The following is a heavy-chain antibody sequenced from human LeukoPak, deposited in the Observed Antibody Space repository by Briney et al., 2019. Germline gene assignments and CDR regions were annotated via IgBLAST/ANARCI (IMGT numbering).Heavy chain of an antibody. CDR1: GFTFSSYW. D-gene: IGHD5-24*01. J-gene: IGHJ4*02. CDR2: INSDGSST. Sequence: GGSLRLSCAASGFTFSSYWMHWVRQAPGKGLMWVSRINSDGSSTSYADSVKGRFTISRDNAKNTLYLQMNSLRAEDTAVYYCARDHPDGFDYWGRGTLVTVSS. CDR3: ARDHPDGFDY. V-gene: IGHV3-74*01.